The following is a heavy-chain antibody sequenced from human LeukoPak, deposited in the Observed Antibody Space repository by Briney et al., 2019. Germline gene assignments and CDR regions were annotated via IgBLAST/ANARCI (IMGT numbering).Heavy chain of an antibody. CDR2: ISSSSSYI. J-gene: IGHJ4*02. D-gene: IGHD3-9*01. Sequence: GGSLRPSCAASGFTFSSYSMNWVRQAPGKGLEWVSSISSSSSYIYYADSVKGRFTISRDNAKNSLYLQMNGLRAEDTAVYYCASGQGDYDILTGYYPLDYWGQGTLVTVSS. CDR3: ASGQGDYDILTGYYPLDY. V-gene: IGHV3-21*01. CDR1: GFTFSSYS.